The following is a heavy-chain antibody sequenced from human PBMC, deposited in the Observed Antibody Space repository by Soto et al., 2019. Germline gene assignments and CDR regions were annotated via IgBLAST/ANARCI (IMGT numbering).Heavy chain of an antibody. D-gene: IGHD2-15*01. Sequence: GGSLRLSCAASGFTFSSYDMHWVRQATGKGLEWVSAIGTAGDTYYPGSVKGRFTISRENAKNSLYLQMNSLRAEDTAVYYCARAIDNCSGGSCYSYYYYGMDVWGQGTTVTVSS. J-gene: IGHJ6*02. CDR1: GFTFSSYD. CDR3: ARAIDNCSGGSCYSYYYYGMDV. CDR2: IGTAGDT. V-gene: IGHV3-13*01.